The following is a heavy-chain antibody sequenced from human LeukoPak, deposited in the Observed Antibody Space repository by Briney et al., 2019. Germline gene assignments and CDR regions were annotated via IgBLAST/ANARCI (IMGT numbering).Heavy chain of an antibody. Sequence: GGSLRLSCAASGFTFDDYEMHWVRQAPGKGLEWVALISGDGGSPYYGDFVKGRFTISRDNSKKSLYLQMNRVTTEDTALYYCAKDLVRGYRDRSNGRGGDFDFWGQGALVTVSS. V-gene: IGHV3-43*02. CDR2: ISGDGGSP. J-gene: IGHJ4*02. CDR1: GFTFDDYE. CDR3: AKDLVRGYRDRSNGRGGDFDF. D-gene: IGHD3-16*02.